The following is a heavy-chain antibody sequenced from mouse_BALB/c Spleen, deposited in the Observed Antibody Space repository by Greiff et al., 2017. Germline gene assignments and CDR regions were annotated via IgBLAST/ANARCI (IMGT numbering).Heavy chain of an antibody. J-gene: IGHJ3*01. Sequence: DVKLVESGGDLVKPGGSLKLSCAASGFTFSSYGMSWVRQTPDKRLEWVATISSGGSYTYYPDSVKGRFTISRDNAKNTLYLQMSSLKSEDTAMYYCARRGLDWDWFAYWGQGTLVTVSA. D-gene: IGHD4-1*01. CDR1: GFTFSSYG. V-gene: IGHV5-6*02. CDR3: ARRGLDWDWFAY. CDR2: ISSGGSYT.